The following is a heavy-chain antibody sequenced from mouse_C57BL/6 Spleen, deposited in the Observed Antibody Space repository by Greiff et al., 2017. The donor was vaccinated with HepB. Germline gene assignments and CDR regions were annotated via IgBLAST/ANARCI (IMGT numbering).Heavy chain of an antibody. D-gene: IGHD2-4*01. Sequence: VKLQESGPGLVQPSQSLSITCTVSGFSLTSYGVHWVRQSPGKGLEWLGVIWSGGSTDYNAAFISRLSISKDNSKSQVFFKMNSLQADDTAIYYCARGGYDYEGDYFDYWGQGTTLTVSS. V-gene: IGHV2-2*01. CDR2: IWSGGST. CDR1: GFSLTSYG. J-gene: IGHJ2*01. CDR3: ARGGYDYEGDYFDY.